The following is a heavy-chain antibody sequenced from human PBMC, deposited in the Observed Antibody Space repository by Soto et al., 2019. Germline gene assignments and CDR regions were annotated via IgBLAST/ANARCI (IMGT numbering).Heavy chain of an antibody. Sequence: PSQTLSLICAISGDSVSSNSAAWNWIRQSPSRGLEWLGRTYYRSKWYNDYAVSVKSRITINPDTSKNQFSLQLNSVTPEDTAVYYCARGGYSGCARRYGMVVWGQGTTVTISS. V-gene: IGHV6-1*01. CDR2: TYYRSKWYN. CDR1: GDSVSSNSAA. J-gene: IGHJ6*02. CDR3: ARGGYSGCARRYGMVV. D-gene: IGHD5-12*01.